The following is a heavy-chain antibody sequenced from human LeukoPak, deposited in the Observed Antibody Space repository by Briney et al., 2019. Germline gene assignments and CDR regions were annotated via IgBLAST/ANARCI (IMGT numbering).Heavy chain of an antibody. J-gene: IGHJ4*02. CDR3: AIVLVGATTHLFDY. D-gene: IGHD1-26*01. Sequence: SETLSLTCTVSGGSISSSSYYWGWIRQPPGKGLEWIGSIYYSGSTYYNPSLKSRVTISVDTSKNQFSLKLSSVTAADTAVYYCAIVLVGATTHLFDYWGQGTLVTFSS. CDR2: IYYSGST. V-gene: IGHV4-39*01. CDR1: GGSISSSSYY.